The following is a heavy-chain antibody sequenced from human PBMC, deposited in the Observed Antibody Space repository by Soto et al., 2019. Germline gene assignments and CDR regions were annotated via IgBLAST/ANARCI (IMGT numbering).Heavy chain of an antibody. Sequence: ASVKVSCKASGYTFTSYGISWVRQAPGQGLEWMGWISAYNGNTNYAQKFQGKVTMTTDTSTSTAYMELRSLRSDDTAVYYCARDAGTTGTIRPVWFDPWGQGTLVTVSS. J-gene: IGHJ5*02. D-gene: IGHD1-1*01. V-gene: IGHV1-18*01. CDR3: ARDAGTTGTIRPVWFDP. CDR1: GYTFTSYG. CDR2: ISAYNGNT.